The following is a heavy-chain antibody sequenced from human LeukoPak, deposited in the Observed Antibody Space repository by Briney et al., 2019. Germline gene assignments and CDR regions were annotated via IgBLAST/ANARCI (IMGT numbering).Heavy chain of an antibody. Sequence: ASVKVSCKASGYTFTSYAMHWVRQAPGQRLEWMGWINAGNGNTKYSQEFQGRVTITRDTSASTAYMELSSLRSEDMAVYYCARGDDIVVVTAISRTDFDYWGQGTLVTVSS. CDR2: INAGNGNT. V-gene: IGHV1-3*03. J-gene: IGHJ4*02. CDR1: GYTFTSYA. CDR3: ARGDDIVVVTAISRTDFDY. D-gene: IGHD2-21*02.